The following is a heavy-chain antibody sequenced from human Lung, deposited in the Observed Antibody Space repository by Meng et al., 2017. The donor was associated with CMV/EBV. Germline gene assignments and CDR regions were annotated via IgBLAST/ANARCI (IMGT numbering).Heavy chain of an antibody. Sequence: SVKVSCXASGYTFSYYDIIWVRQASGQGLEWVGWMNPNRGNTAYAQKFQGRVTMTRDTSTSIAYMELSSLRSGDTAVYYCARGQVQCSTINCHDYRFSGMDVWGQGTTVTVSS. D-gene: IGHD2/OR15-2a*01. CDR2: MNPNRGNT. J-gene: IGHJ6*02. CDR1: GYTFSYYD. CDR3: ARGQVQCSTINCHDYRFSGMDV. V-gene: IGHV1-8*01.